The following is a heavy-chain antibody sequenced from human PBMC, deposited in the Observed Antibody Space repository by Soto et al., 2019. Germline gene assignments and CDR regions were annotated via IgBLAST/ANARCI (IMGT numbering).Heavy chain of an antibody. CDR1: GFTFTRHW. V-gene: IGHV3-7*01. Sequence: EVQLVESGGGLVQPGGSLRLSCAASGFTFTRHWMSWVRQAPGKGLEWVANIKQDGSEKYYVDSVKGRFTISRDNAKNSLYLHMNTVRAEDTAVYDCARDGQPAALDYWGRGTLVTVSS. CDR2: IKQDGSEK. J-gene: IGHJ4*02. CDR3: ARDGQPAALDY.